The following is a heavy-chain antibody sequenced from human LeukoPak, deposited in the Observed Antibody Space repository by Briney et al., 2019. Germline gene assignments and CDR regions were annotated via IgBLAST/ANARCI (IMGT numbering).Heavy chain of an antibody. CDR3: ARESHYAGVYYEDY. Sequence: SETLSLTCTVSGGSISNYYWSWIRQPAGKGLEWIGRIYSSGDTYYNPSLKSRVTMSVDTSKNQFSLKLTSVTAADAAVYYCARESHYAGVYYEDYWGQGTLVTVSS. J-gene: IGHJ4*02. CDR1: GGSISNYY. D-gene: IGHD5/OR15-5a*01. CDR2: IYSSGDT. V-gene: IGHV4-4*07.